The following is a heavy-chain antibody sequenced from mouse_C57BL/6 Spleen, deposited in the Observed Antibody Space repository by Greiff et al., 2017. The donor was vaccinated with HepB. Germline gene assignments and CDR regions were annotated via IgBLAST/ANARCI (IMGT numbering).Heavy chain of an antibody. J-gene: IGHJ1*03. CDR1: GYTFTSYW. CDR2: FDPSDSYT. V-gene: IGHV1-69*01. CDR3: ARSLQNWYFDV. Sequence: QVQLQQPGAELVMPGASVKLSCKASGYTFTSYWRHWVKQRPGQGLEWIGEFDPSDSYTNYNQKFKGKSTLTVDKSSSTAYMQLSSLTSEDSAVYYCARSLQNWYFDVWGTGTTVTVSS.